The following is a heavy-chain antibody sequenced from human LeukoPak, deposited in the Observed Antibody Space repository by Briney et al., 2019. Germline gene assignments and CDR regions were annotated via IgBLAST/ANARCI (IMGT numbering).Heavy chain of an antibody. D-gene: IGHD1-1*01. Sequence: SETLSLTCTVSGYSISSGYYWGWIRQPPGKGQEWIGSIYHSGTTFYNPSLKSRVTISVDTSRNQFSLKLSSVTAADTAFYYCARANWNDPFDNWGQGTLVTVSS. J-gene: IGHJ4*02. CDR2: IYHSGTT. CDR3: ARANWNDPFDN. CDR1: GYSISSGYY. V-gene: IGHV4-38-2*02.